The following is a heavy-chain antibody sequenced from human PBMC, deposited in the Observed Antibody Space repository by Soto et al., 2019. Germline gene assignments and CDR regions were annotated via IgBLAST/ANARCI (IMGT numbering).Heavy chain of an antibody. CDR3: ARARDGYSSGWYTWFDP. CDR1: GFTFSSYG. CDR2: ISYDGSNK. Sequence: QVQLVESGGGVVQPGRSLRLSCAASGFTFSSYGMHWVRQAPGKGLEWVAVISYDGSNKYYADSVKGRFTISRDNSKNTLYLQMNSLRAEDTAVYYCARARDGYSSGWYTWFDPWGQGTLVIVSS. V-gene: IGHV3-30*03. J-gene: IGHJ5*02. D-gene: IGHD6-19*01.